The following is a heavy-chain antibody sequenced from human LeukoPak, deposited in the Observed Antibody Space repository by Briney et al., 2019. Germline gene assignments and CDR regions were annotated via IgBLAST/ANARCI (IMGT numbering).Heavy chain of an antibody. Sequence: GGSLRLSCAASGFTFSSYWMSWVRQAPGKGLEWVANIKQDGSEKYYVDSVKGRFTISRDNAKNSLYLQMNSLRAEDTAVYYCARDSTDALLRLESYWGQGTPVTVSS. CDR3: ARDSTDALLRLESY. CDR1: GFTFSSYW. D-gene: IGHD1-26*01. V-gene: IGHV3-7*01. J-gene: IGHJ4*02. CDR2: IKQDGSEK.